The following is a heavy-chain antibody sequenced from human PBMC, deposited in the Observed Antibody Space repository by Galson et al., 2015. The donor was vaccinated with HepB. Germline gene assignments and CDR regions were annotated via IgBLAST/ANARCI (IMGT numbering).Heavy chain of an antibody. Sequence: SLRLSCAASGFTFSNAWMNWVRQAPGKGLEWVGRVKRKTDGGTTDYAAPVKGRVTISRDDSKNTLYLQMNSLKTEDTAVYYCTTGVYYEGFDYWGQGTLVTVSS. D-gene: IGHD3-22*01. CDR2: VKRKTDGGTT. CDR1: GFTFSNAW. V-gene: IGHV3-15*07. J-gene: IGHJ4*02. CDR3: TTGVYYEGFDY.